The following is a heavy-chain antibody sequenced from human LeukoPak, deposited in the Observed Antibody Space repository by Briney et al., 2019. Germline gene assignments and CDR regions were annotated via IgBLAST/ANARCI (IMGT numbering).Heavy chain of an antibody. J-gene: IGHJ4*02. CDR2: LYSDGST. Sequence: GGSLRLSCAASGFTFSSCYMSWVRQAPRKGLEWVSVLYSDGSTYYADSVKGRFTISRDNSRNTLFLQMNNLRAEDTAFYYCARAAYDSNGYTANHDYWGQGTLVTVSS. V-gene: IGHV3-53*01. CDR1: GFTFSSCY. D-gene: IGHD3-22*01. CDR3: ARAAYDSNGYTANHDY.